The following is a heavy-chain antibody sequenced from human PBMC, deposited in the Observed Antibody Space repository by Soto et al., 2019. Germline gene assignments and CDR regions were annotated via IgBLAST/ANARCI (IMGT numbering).Heavy chain of an antibody. V-gene: IGHV4-59*01. Sequence: SETLSLTCTVSGGSISSYYWSWIRQPPGKGLEWIGYIYYSGSTNYNPSLKSRVTISVDTSKNQFSLKLSSVTAVDTAVYYCARDSPVAGIDYWGQGTLVTVS. CDR3: ARDSPVAGIDY. D-gene: IGHD6-19*01. CDR1: GGSISSYY. CDR2: IYYSGST. J-gene: IGHJ4*02.